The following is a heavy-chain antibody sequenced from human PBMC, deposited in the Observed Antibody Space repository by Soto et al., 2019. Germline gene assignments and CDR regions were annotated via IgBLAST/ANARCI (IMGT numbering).Heavy chain of an antibody. CDR3: ARAAPYYGSRLNHAFDI. V-gene: IGHV3-48*01. CDR1: GFTFSSYS. D-gene: IGHD3-10*01. J-gene: IGHJ3*02. Sequence: GGSLRLSCAASGFTFSSYSMNWVRQAPGKGLEWVSYISSSSSTIYYADSVKGRFTISRDNAKNSLYLQMNSLRAEDTAVYYCARAAPYYGSRLNHAFDIWGQGTMVTVSS. CDR2: ISSSSSTI.